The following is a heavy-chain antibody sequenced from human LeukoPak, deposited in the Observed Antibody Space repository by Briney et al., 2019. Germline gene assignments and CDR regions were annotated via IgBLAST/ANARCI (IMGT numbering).Heavy chain of an antibody. CDR1: GGSFSGYY. Sequence: SETLSLTCAVYGGSFSGYYWSWIRQPPGKGLEWIGEINHSGSTNYNPSLKSRVTISVDTSKNQFSLKLSSVTAADTAVYYCARGSKARHYNYYYYYYMDVWGKGTTVTVSS. CDR3: ARGSKARHYNYYYYYYMDV. CDR2: INHSGST. J-gene: IGHJ6*03. V-gene: IGHV4-34*01. D-gene: IGHD4-11*01.